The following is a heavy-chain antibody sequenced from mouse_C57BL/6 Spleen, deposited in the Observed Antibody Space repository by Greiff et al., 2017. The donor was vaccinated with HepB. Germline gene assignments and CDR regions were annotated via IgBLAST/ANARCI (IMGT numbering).Heavy chain of an antibody. CDR2: IYPNSGGT. Sequence: QVQLKQPGAELVKPGASVKLSCKASGYTFTSYWMHWVKQRPGRGLEWIGRIYPNSGGTKYNEKFKSKATLTVDKPSSTAYMQLSSLTSEDSAVYYCAREDYGNYYFDYWGQGTTLTVSS. CDR3: AREDYGNYYFDY. CDR1: GYTFTSYW. V-gene: IGHV1-72*01. D-gene: IGHD2-1*01. J-gene: IGHJ2*01.